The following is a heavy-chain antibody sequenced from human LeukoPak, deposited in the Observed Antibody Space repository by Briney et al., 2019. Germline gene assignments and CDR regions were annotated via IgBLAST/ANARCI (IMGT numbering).Heavy chain of an antibody. V-gene: IGHV1-18*01. CDR1: GYTFTSYG. Sequence: ASVKVSCKASGYTFTSYGISWVRQAPGQGLEWMGWISAYNGNTNYAQKLQGRVTMTTDTSTSTAYMELSSLRSEDTAVYYCARGPLDRDAFDIWGQGTMVTVSS. CDR2: ISAYNGNT. CDR3: ARGPLDRDAFDI. J-gene: IGHJ3*02.